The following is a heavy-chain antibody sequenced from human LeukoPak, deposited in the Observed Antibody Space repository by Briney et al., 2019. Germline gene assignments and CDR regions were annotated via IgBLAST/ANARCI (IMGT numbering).Heavy chain of an antibody. V-gene: IGHV3-7*01. CDR3: ARDPKQWLADAFDI. Sequence: GGSLRLSCAASEFTFSDYYMSWIRQAPGKGLEWVANIKQDGSERYYVDSVKGRFTISRDNAKNSLYLQMNSLRAEDTAVYYCARDPKQWLADAFDIWGQGTMVTVSS. D-gene: IGHD6-19*01. CDR2: IKQDGSER. CDR1: EFTFSDYY. J-gene: IGHJ3*02.